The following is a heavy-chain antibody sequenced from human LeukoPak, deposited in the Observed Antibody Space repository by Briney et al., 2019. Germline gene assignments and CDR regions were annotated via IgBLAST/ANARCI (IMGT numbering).Heavy chain of an antibody. D-gene: IGHD2-8*01. Sequence: XXXWIRQPAXXGLEWXGRIYTSGSTNYNPSLKSRVTMSVDTSKNQFSLKLSSVTAADTAVYYCARVPLYCTNGVCYKGNWFDPWGQGTLVTVSS. V-gene: IGHV4-4*07. CDR2: IYTSGST. CDR3: ARVPLYCTNGVCYKGNWFDP. CDR1: X. J-gene: IGHJ5*02.